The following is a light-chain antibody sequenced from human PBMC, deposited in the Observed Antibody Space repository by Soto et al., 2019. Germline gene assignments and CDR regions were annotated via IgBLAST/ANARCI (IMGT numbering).Light chain of an antibody. CDR2: DAS. V-gene: IGKV3-15*01. Sequence: EIVLTQSPGTLSLSPRARATLSCRASHSVNGNLLAWYQQKPGQAPRLLIYDASTRATGIPARFSGSGSGTDFTLTISGLQSEDFAVYYCQQYKNWPPITFGQGTRLEIK. CDR3: QQYKNWPPIT. J-gene: IGKJ5*01. CDR1: HSVNGN.